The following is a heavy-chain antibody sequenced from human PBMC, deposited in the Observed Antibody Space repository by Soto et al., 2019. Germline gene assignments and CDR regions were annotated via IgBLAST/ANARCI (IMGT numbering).Heavy chain of an antibody. Sequence: QVQLQESGPGLVKPSGTLSLTCAVSDGSMSRSNWWSWVRQPPGKGLEWIGEIYPSGNTNYNPSLKSRVTISVDKSKNQFSLKLSSVTAADTAVYYCARNSYVTRGGYCDYWGQGSLVTVFS. CDR1: DGSMSRSNW. D-gene: IGHD2-15*01. CDR2: IYPSGNT. CDR3: ARNSYVTRGGYCDY. V-gene: IGHV4-4*02. J-gene: IGHJ4*02.